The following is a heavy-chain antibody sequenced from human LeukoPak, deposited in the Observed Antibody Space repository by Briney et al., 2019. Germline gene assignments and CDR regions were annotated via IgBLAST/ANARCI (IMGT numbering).Heavy chain of an antibody. CDR3: AKGGVAGYYNPYMDV. J-gene: IGHJ6*03. V-gene: IGHV3-23*01. CDR2: VSGRGSST. D-gene: IGHD6-19*01. Sequence: GGSLRLSCAASGFTFSSYAMTWVRQAPGKGLEWVSTVSGRGSSTYYADSVKGRFIISRDNSRNTLFLRLSSLRAEDTAVYYCAKGGVAGYYNPYMDVWGRGTTVTVSS. CDR1: GFTFSSYA.